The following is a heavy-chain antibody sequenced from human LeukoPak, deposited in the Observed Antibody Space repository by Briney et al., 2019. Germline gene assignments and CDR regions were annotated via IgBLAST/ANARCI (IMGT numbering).Heavy chain of an antibody. D-gene: IGHD5-12*01. V-gene: IGHV3-9*01. CDR1: GFTFDDYA. J-gene: IGHJ3*02. Sequence: GGSLRLSCAASGFTFDDYAIHWVRQAPGKGLEWVSGISWNSGSIGYADSVKGRFTISRDNAKNSLYLQMNSLRAEDTALYYCAKDKWLRSGGDAFDIWGQGTMVTVSS. CDR3: AKDKWLRSGGDAFDI. CDR2: ISWNSGSI.